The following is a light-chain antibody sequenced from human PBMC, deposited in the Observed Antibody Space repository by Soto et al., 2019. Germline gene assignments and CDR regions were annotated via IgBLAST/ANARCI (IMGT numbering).Light chain of an antibody. V-gene: IGLV2-14*01. CDR2: EVT. CDR1: SRDVGGYNS. Sequence: QSVLTQPASVSGSPGQSITISCTGTSRDVGGYNSVSWYQQHPGKAPKLMIYEVTNRPSGVSNRFSGSKSGNTASLTISGLQAEDEADYYCISYTVSSLYVFGTGTKLTVL. CDR3: ISYTVSSLYV. J-gene: IGLJ1*01.